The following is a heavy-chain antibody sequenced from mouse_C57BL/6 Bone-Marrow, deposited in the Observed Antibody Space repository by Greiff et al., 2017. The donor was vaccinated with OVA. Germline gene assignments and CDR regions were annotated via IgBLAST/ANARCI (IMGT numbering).Heavy chain of an antibody. CDR2: IHPNSGST. Sequence: QVQLQQPGAELVKPGASVKLSCKASGYTFTSYWMHWVKQRPGQGLEWIGMIHPNSGSTNYNEKFKSKATLTVDKSSSTAYMQLSSLTSEDSAVYYCARSGSYYYGAWFAYWGQGTLVTVSA. CDR3: ARSGSYYYGAWFAY. J-gene: IGHJ3*01. D-gene: IGHD1-1*01. CDR1: GYTFTSYW. V-gene: IGHV1-64*01.